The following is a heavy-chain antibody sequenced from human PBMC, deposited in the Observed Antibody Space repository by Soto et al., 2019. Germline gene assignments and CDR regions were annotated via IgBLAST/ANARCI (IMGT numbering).Heavy chain of an antibody. D-gene: IGHD3-3*01. CDR3: ARAGGLRSLYGMDV. J-gene: IGHJ6*02. CDR2: ISSSSSYT. V-gene: IGHV3-11*06. CDR1: GFTFSDCY. Sequence: GGSLRLSCAASGFTFSDCYMSWIRQAPGKGLEWVSYISSSSSYTNYADSVKGRFTISRDNAKNSLYLQMNSLRAEDTAVYYCARAGGLRSLYGMDVWGQGTTVTVSS.